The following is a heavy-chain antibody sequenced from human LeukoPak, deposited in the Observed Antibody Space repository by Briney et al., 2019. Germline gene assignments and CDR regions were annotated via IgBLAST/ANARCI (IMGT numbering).Heavy chain of an antibody. CDR1: GYTFTGYY. Sequence: GASVKVSCKASGYTFTGYYMHWVRQAPGQGLEWMGWINPNSGGTNYAQKFQGGVTMTRDTSISTAYMELSRLRSDDTAVYYCARALWFGIHLPFDYWGQGTLVTVSS. V-gene: IGHV1-2*02. J-gene: IGHJ4*02. D-gene: IGHD3-10*01. CDR2: INPNSGGT. CDR3: ARALWFGIHLPFDY.